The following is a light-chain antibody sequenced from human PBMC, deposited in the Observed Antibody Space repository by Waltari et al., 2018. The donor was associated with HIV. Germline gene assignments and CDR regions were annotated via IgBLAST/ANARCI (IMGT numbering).Light chain of an antibody. CDR1: QNIKNF. V-gene: IGKV1-39*01. Sequence: DLQMTQSPSSLPAPIADSVTIACRTSQNIKNFLNWYQQKPGKAPKILIYTATTLQSGVSSRFNGSGSGTDFTLTIVDLQPEDFATYFCQQSYSSPTFGPGTIVDVK. CDR3: QQSYSSPT. J-gene: IGKJ3*01. CDR2: TAT.